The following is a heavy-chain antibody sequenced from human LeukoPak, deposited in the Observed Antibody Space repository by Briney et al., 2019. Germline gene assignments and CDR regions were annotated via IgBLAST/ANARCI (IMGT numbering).Heavy chain of an antibody. Sequence: GGSLRLSCAASGFTFSRYDLSWVRQAPGKGLECVSTIGRGVGSTYYADSVKGRLTISRDNAKNSLYLQMNSLRAEDTALYYCAKDSNLYYYYGMDVWGQGTTVTVSS. CDR1: GFTFSRYD. J-gene: IGHJ6*02. V-gene: IGHV3-23*01. CDR3: AKDSNLYYYYGMDV. D-gene: IGHD1-14*01. CDR2: IGRGVGST.